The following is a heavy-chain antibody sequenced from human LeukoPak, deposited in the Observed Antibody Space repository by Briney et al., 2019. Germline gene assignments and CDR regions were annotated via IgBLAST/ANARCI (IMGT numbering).Heavy chain of an antibody. CDR1: GFTFGSYA. V-gene: IGHV3-23*01. CDR2: ISGSGGST. J-gene: IGHJ5*02. D-gene: IGHD4-17*01. CDR3: ANRVGGVTRGAP. Sequence: PGGSLRLSCAASGFTFGSYALAWVRQAPGKGLEWVSTISGSGGSTYYADSVKGRFTISRDNSKRSLYLQMNSLRAEDTAVYYCANRVGGVTRGAPWGQGTLVTVSS.